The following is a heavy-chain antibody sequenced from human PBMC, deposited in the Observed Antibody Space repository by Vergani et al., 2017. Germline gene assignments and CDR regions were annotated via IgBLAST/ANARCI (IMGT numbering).Heavy chain of an antibody. Sequence: QVQLVQSGAEVKKPGSSVKVSCKAFGGTFNSYTISWVRQAPGQGLEWMGRIIPILDISNYAQKFQGRVTITADKSTSTAYMELSSLRSEDTAVYYCARDETRPFDYWGQGTLVTVSS. D-gene: IGHD2-2*01. J-gene: IGHJ4*02. CDR2: IIPILDIS. CDR1: GGTFNSYT. CDR3: ARDETRPFDY. V-gene: IGHV1-69*08.